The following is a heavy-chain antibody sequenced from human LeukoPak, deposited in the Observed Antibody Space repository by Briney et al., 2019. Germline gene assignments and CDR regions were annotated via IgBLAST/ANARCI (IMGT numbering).Heavy chain of an antibody. Sequence: GGSLRLSCAASGFTFSDCYMSWISQAPGKGLEWVSYISNSGDSIYYAASVKGRFTISRDNAKNSLYLQMNSLRAEETAVYYCLRGYYFDYWGQGTLVTVSS. CDR3: LRGYYFDY. J-gene: IGHJ4*02. D-gene: IGHD3-16*01. CDR2: ISNSGDSI. CDR1: GFTFSDCY. V-gene: IGHV3-11*01.